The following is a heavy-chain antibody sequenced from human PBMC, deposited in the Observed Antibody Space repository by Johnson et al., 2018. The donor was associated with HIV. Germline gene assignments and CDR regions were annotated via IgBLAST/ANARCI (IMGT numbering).Heavy chain of an antibody. Sequence: VQLVESGGGLVQPGGSLRLSCAASGFTFSSYAMHWVRQGPGKGLEWVAGIGWDGFTIGYVDSVKGRFTISRDDATNSLYLQMHSLRTEDTALYYCAKDHKYGSYLLAFDVWGQGTMVTVSS. CDR3: AKDHKYGSYLLAFDV. D-gene: IGHD2-8*01. V-gene: IGHV3-9*01. CDR1: GFTFSSYA. CDR2: IGWDGFTI. J-gene: IGHJ3*01.